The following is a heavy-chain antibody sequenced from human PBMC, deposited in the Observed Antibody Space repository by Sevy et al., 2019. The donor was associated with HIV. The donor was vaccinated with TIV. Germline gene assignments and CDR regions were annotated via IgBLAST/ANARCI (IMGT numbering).Heavy chain of an antibody. D-gene: IGHD3-3*01. CDR1: GGSISSYY. V-gene: IGHV4-59*01. J-gene: IGHJ6*02. Sequence: SETLSLTCAVSGGSISSYYWTWIRQPPGKGLEWIGYVNYRGSTNYNPSLKSRLTMSVDISKNQFSLNLTSVTAADTAVAYCARDSSTGITVHGVVTYGMDVWGQGTTVTVSS. CDR2: VNYRGST. CDR3: ARDSSTGITVHGVVTYGMDV.